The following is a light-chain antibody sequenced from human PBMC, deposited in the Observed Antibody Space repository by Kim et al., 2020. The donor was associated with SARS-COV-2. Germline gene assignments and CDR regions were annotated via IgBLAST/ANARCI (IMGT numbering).Light chain of an antibody. CDR3: QQYYTTPWT. CDR2: WAS. V-gene: IGKV4-1*01. J-gene: IGKJ1*01. Sequence: DIVMTQSPDSLAVSLGERATINCKSSQSVLYSSNNKNYLAWYQQKPGQPPKLLIYWASTRESGVPDRFSGSGSGTDFTLTISSLQAEDVAVYYCQQYYTTPWTFSQGNKVDIK. CDR1: QSVLYSSNNKNY.